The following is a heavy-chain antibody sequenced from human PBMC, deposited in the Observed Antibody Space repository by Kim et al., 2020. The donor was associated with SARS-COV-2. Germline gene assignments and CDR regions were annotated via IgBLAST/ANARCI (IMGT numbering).Heavy chain of an antibody. CDR3: ARADCSGGSCYSGYYYGMDV. V-gene: IGHV4-59*01. J-gene: IGHJ6*02. CDR1: GGSISSYY. D-gene: IGHD2-15*01. Sequence: SETLSLTCTVSGGSISSYYWSWIRQPPGKGLEWIGYIYYSGSTNYNPSLKSRVTISVDTSKNQFSLKLSSVTAADTAVYYCARADCSGGSCYSGYYYGMDVWGQGTTVTVSS. CDR2: IYYSGST.